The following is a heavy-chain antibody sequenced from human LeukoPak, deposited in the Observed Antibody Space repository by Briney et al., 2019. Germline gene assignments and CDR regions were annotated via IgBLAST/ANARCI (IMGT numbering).Heavy chain of an antibody. CDR2: IYSGGST. J-gene: IGHJ4*02. CDR1: GFTVSSNY. V-gene: IGHV3-66*04. CDR3: ARRAGYSYGYHIDY. D-gene: IGHD5-18*01. Sequence: PGGSLRLSCAASGFTVSSNYMSWVRQAPGKGLEWVSVIYSGGSTYYADSVKGRFTISRDNSKNTLYLQMNSLRAEDTAVYYCARRAGYSYGYHIDYWGQGTLVTVSS.